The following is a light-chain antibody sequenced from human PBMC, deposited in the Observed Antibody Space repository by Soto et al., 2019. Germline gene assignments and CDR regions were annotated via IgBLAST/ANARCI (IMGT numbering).Light chain of an antibody. CDR3: QTWGTGTVV. Sequence: QPVLTQSPSASASLGASVELTCTLSSGHSSYAIAWHQQQPEKGPRYLMKLNSDGSHSKGDGIPDRFSGSSSGAERYLTISSLQSEDEADYYCQTWGTGTVVFGGGTQLTVL. CDR2: LNSDGSH. CDR1: SGHSSYA. J-gene: IGLJ2*01. V-gene: IGLV4-69*01.